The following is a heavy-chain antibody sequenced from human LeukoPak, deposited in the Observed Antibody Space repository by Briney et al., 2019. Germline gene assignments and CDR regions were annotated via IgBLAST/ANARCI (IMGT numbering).Heavy chain of an antibody. CDR3: ARSLSVVDAFDI. V-gene: IGHV1-2*02. Sequence: VASVKVSCKASGYTFTGYYMHWVRQAPGQGLEWMGWINPNSGGTNYAQKFQGRVTMTRDTSISTAYMELSRLRSDDTAVYYCARSLSVVDAFDIWGRGTMVTVSS. J-gene: IGHJ3*02. CDR2: INPNSGGT. CDR1: GYTFTGYY. D-gene: IGHD2-21*01.